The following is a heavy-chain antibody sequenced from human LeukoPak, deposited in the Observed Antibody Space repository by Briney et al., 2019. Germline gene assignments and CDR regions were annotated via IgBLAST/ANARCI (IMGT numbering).Heavy chain of an antibody. V-gene: IGHV3-23*01. CDR3: ARAGGSTVSHSDY. CDR1: GFTFRSHA. J-gene: IGHJ4*02. D-gene: IGHD4-17*01. CDR2: IYENGGTT. Sequence: GGSLRLSCVGSGFTFRSHAMSWVRQAPEKGLEFVSGIYENGGTTYYADSVKGRFTISKDNAKNSLYLQMNSLRAEDTAVYYCARAGGSTVSHSDYWGQGTLVTVSS.